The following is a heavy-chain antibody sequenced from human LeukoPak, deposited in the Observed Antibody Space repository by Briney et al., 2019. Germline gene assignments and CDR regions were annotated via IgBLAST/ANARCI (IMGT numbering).Heavy chain of an antibody. CDR3: ARDSNVAYSSGWYPGY. CDR2: ISANNGNT. D-gene: IGHD6-19*01. V-gene: IGHV1-18*01. CDR1: GYTFTSFG. J-gene: IGHJ4*02. Sequence: GASVTVSCKASGYTFTSFGISWVRQAPGQGVEWMGWISANNGNTKYGQKLQGRVTMTTDTSTSTAYMELRSLRSDDTAVYYCARDSNVAYSSGWYPGYWGQGTLVTVSS.